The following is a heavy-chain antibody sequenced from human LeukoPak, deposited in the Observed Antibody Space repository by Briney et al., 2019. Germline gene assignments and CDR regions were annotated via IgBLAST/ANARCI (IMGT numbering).Heavy chain of an antibody. CDR1: EFTFRNDW. D-gene: IGHD5-24*01. V-gene: IGHV3-7*04. J-gene: IGHJ4*02. Sequence: GGSLRLSCEVFEFTFRNDWMSWVRQAPGKGLEWVANIKQDGSKKSYVDSVKGRFTISRDNAKNSLYLQMNSLRAEDTAIYYCTRVGYIDEGIDYWGQGTLVTVSS. CDR2: IKQDGSKK. CDR3: TRVGYIDEGIDY.